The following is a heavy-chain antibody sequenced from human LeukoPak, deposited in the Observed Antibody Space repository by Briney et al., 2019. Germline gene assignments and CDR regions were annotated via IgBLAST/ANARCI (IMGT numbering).Heavy chain of an antibody. V-gene: IGHV4-59*01. Sequence: GSLRLSCAASGSTFSNARMSWVRQAPGKGLEWIGYIYYSGSTNYNPSLKSRVTISVDTSKNQFSLKLSSVTAADTAVYYCAREGRGVDYWGQGTLVTVSS. CDR2: IYYSGST. D-gene: IGHD1-26*01. J-gene: IGHJ4*02. CDR1: GSTFSNAR. CDR3: AREGRGVDY.